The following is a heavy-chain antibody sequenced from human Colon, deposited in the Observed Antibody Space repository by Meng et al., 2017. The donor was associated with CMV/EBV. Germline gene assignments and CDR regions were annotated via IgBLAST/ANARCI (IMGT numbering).Heavy chain of an antibody. J-gene: IGHJ6*02. CDR1: GFTFSSYD. CDR3: ARAPGGGGIVGATDYYYGMDV. V-gene: IGHV3-13*01. CDR2: IGTAGDT. Sequence: RESLTLACAVAGFTFSSYDMHCDRQATGKGLEWISPIGTAGDTYYPGCVKGRFTISRENAKNSLYLQMNSLRAGDTAVYYCARAPGGGGIVGATDYYYGMDVWGQGTTVTVSS. D-gene: IGHD1-26*01.